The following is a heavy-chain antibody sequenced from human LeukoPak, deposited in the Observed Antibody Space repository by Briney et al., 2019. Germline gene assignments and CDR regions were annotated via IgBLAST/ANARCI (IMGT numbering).Heavy chain of an antibody. CDR1: GGSISSYY. CDR3: ARAGYSGSDFSV. V-gene: IGHV4-59*01. CDR2: IYYSGST. J-gene: IGHJ6*04. D-gene: IGHD5-12*01. Sequence: PSETLSLTCTVSGGSISSYYWSWIRQPPGKGLEWIGYIYYSGSTNYNPSLKSRVTISVDTSKNQFSLKLSSVTATDTAVYYCARAGYSGSDFSVWGKGSTVTVSS.